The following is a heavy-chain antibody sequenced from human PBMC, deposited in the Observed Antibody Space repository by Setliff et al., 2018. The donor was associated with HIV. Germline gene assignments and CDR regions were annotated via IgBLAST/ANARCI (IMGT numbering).Heavy chain of an antibody. Sequence: SETLSLTCTASGGSISCSNYYWGWIRQSPGKGLEWIGSVFYSGNTYYNPSLKTRVTISVNTYKNQFSLTLRSVTAADTAVYYCARDTLTMVRGVMFVPTESYLGMDVWGQGTTVTV. D-gene: IGHD3-10*01. CDR3: ARDTLTMVRGVMFVPTESYLGMDV. J-gene: IGHJ6*02. CDR2: VFYSGNT. CDR1: GGSISCSNYY. V-gene: IGHV4-39*07.